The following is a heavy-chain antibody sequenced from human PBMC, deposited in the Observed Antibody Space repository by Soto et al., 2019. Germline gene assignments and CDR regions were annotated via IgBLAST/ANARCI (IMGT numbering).Heavy chain of an antibody. J-gene: IGHJ4*02. Sequence: VKVSCKASDYTFASYGVSWVRQAPGQGLEWMGWISAYTGNTNYAQKFQGRVTLTTDTSTSTAYMELRSLTSDDTALYYCARDVDERLTGYYIPFDYWGQGTQVTVSS. D-gene: IGHD3-9*01. CDR2: ISAYTGNT. CDR3: ARDVDERLTGYYIPFDY. V-gene: IGHV1-18*01. CDR1: DYTFASYG.